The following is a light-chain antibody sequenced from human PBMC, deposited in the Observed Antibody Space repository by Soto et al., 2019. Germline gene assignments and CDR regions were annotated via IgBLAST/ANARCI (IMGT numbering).Light chain of an antibody. Sequence: EIVMTQSPANMSVSPGERVAVSCRASRPVRSNLAWYQQKPGQPPRLLIYGSSTRATGIPARFSGSGSGTEFTLTVTSLQSADIAVYYCQQYNDWLYSFXQGTKVDI. J-gene: IGKJ2*03. V-gene: IGKV3-15*01. CDR2: GSS. CDR1: RPVRSN. CDR3: QQYNDWLYS.